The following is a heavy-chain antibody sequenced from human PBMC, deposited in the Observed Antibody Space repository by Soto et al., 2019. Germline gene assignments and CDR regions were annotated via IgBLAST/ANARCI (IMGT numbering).Heavy chain of an antibody. D-gene: IGHD3-3*01. J-gene: IGHJ4*02. CDR3: ARLGGYYQALDH. V-gene: IGHV4-59*08. Sequence: SETLSLTCTVSGGSISSYYWTWVRRPPGKGLEWVGYVYYTGTTMYNPSLKSRLTISVDRSKNQVSLNLTSVTAADTAVYYCARLGGYYQALDHWSQGTLVTVSS. CDR1: GGSISSYY. CDR2: VYYTGTT.